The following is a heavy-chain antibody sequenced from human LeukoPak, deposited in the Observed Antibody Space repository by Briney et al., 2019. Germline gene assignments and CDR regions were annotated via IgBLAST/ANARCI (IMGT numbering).Heavy chain of an antibody. V-gene: IGHV3-53*01. J-gene: IGHJ3*01. D-gene: IGHD2-2*01. Sequence: GGSLRLSCAATGFNVNSYYMSWVRQAPGRGLEWVSALSSGDNTHYADSVNGRFTISRDNSKNTLYLQLNSLRAEDTAVYYCARRYCSTCPTGHAFDLWGQGTMVTVSS. CDR1: GFNVNSYY. CDR2: LSSGDNT. CDR3: ARRYCSTCPTGHAFDL.